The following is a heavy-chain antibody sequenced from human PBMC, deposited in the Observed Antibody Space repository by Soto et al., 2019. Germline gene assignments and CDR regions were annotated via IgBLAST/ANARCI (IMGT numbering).Heavy chain of an antibody. D-gene: IGHD4-17*01. Sequence: SETLSLTCTVSGGSISSYYWSWIRQPAGKGLEWIGRIYTSGSSSYNPSLKSRVTISVDMSKNQFSLKLSSVTAADTAVYYCVRDNGDYFEYWGQGTLVTVSS. CDR1: GGSISSYY. CDR2: IYTSGSS. V-gene: IGHV4-4*07. CDR3: VRDNGDYFEY. J-gene: IGHJ4*02.